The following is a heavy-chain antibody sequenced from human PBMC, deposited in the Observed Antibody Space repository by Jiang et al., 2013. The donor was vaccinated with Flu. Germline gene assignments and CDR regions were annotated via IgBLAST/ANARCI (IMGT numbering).Heavy chain of an antibody. D-gene: IGHD6-19*01. V-gene: IGHV6-1*01. CDR1: GDSVSSNSAA. CDR2: TYYRSKWCN. J-gene: IGHJ3*02. CDR3: ARGGPIAVPGVDDAFDI. Sequence: QTLSLTCAISGDSVSSNSAAWNWIRQSPSRGLEWLGRTYYRSKWCNDYALSVKSRITINPDTSKNQFSLQLNSVTPEDTAVYYCARGGPIAVPGVDDAFDIWGQGTMVTVSS.